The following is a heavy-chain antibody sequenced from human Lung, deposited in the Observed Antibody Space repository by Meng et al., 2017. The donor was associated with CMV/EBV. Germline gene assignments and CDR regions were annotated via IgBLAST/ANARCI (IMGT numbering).Heavy chain of an antibody. CDR3: AKRLPYYGMDV. CDR1: GFTFSTYA. J-gene: IGHJ6*01. D-gene: IGHD2-15*01. V-gene: IGHV3-23*01. CDR2: INSGSRGTI. Sequence: GGSXRLXCATSGFTFSTYAMNWVRQAPGKGLEWVSTINSGSRGTIFYANSVRGRFTISRDDSRNTLYLQMISLRAEDTAIYYCAKRLPYYGMDVWGQGTVVT.